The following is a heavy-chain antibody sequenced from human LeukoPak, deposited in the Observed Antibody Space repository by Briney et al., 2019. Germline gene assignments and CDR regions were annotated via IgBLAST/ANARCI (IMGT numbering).Heavy chain of an antibody. CDR2: INHSGGT. V-gene: IGHV4-34*01. CDR1: GGSFSDYY. D-gene: IGHD7-27*01. CDR3: ARVQAAGDGYYFDF. J-gene: IGHJ4*02. Sequence: SETLSLTCAVYGGSFSDYYWTWIRQPLGKGLAWIGDINHSGGTNYNPSLKSRVTISVDTSKNQFSLKLTSVSAADTAVYYCARVQAAGDGYYFDFWGQGTLVTVSS.